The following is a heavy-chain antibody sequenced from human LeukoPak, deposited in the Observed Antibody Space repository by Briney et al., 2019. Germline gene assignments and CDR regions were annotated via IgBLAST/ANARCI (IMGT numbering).Heavy chain of an antibody. CDR3: AELGITMIGGV. D-gene: IGHD3-10*02. J-gene: IGHJ6*04. Sequence: GGSLRLSCAASGFTYSSYSMNWVRQAPGKGLEWVSYISSSGSTIYYADSVKGRFTISRDNAKNSLYLQMNSLRAEDTAVYYCAELGITMIGGVWGKGTTVTISS. CDR2: ISSSGSTI. CDR1: GFTYSSYS. V-gene: IGHV3-48*04.